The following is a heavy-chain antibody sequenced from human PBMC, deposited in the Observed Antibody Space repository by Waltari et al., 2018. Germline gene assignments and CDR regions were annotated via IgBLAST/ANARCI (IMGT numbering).Heavy chain of an antibody. CDR1: GFTVNSND. CDR2: MYSGGIT. Sequence: EVQLVESGGGLIQPGGSLRLSCAASGFTVNSNDMSWVRQAPGKGLEWVSLMYSGGITNYADSVKGRFTIYRDNSKNTVFLQMNSLRAEDTAVYYCARHLMSLHSRSGCYGPQSYYYGMDVWCQGTTVTVSS. D-gene: IGHD6-19*01. V-gene: IGHV3-53*01. J-gene: IGHJ6*02. CDR3: ARHLMSLHSRSGCYGPQSYYYGMDV.